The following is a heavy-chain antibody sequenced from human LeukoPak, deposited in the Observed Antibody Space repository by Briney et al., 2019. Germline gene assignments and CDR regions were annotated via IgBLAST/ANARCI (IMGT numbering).Heavy chain of an antibody. Sequence: GESLKISCKGSGYSFTSYWIGWVRQMPGKGLEWMGIIYPGDSDTRYSPSFQGQVTISADKSIKTAYLQWSSLKASDTAIYYCARRGGGSTGGFYFDYWGQGSLVTVSS. CDR2: IYPGDSDT. CDR3: ARRGGGSTGGFYFDY. CDR1: GYSFTSYW. J-gene: IGHJ4*02. V-gene: IGHV5-51*01. D-gene: IGHD1-1*01.